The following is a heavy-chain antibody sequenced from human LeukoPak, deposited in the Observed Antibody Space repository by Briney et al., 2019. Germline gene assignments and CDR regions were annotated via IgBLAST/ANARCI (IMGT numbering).Heavy chain of an antibody. CDR3: ARGGGFFDAFDI. V-gene: IGHV3-21*01. Sequence: PGGSLRLSCAASGFIFSSYSMNWVRQAPGKGLEWVSSISSGSTYIYYADSVKGRFTISRDNAKNSLYLQMNSLRAEDTVVYYCARGGGFFDAFDIWGQGTMVTVSS. D-gene: IGHD2-15*01. CDR1: GFIFSSYS. CDR2: ISSGSTYI. J-gene: IGHJ3*02.